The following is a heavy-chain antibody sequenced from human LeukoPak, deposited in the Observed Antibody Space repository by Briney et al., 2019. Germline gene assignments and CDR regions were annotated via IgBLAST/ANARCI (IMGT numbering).Heavy chain of an antibody. D-gene: IGHD3-9*01. J-gene: IGHJ4*02. Sequence: GGSLRLSCAASGFTFDDYGMSWVRQAPGKGLGWVSGINWNGGSTGYADSVKGRFTISRVNAKNSLYLQMNSLRAEDTALYYCARARSTGYYVADYWGQGTLVTVSS. CDR2: INWNGGST. CDR3: ARARSTGYYVADY. CDR1: GFTFDDYG. V-gene: IGHV3-20*04.